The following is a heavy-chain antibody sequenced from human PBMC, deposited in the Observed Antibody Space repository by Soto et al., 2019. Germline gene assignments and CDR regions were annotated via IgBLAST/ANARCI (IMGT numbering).Heavy chain of an antibody. J-gene: IGHJ4*02. CDR2: INAGNGNT. CDR1: GYTFTSYA. V-gene: IGHV1-3*05. Sequence: QVQLVQSGAEEKKPGASVKVSCKASGYTFTSYAMHWVRQAPGQRLEWMGWINAGNGNTKYSQKFQGRVTITRDTSASTSYMELSSLRSEDTAVYYCARAPGGPMTPGDYWGQGTLVTVSS. D-gene: IGHD3-10*01. CDR3: ARAPGGPMTPGDY.